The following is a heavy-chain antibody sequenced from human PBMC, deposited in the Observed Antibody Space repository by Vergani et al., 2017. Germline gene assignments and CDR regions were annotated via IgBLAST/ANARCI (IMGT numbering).Heavy chain of an antibody. V-gene: IGHV3-73*02. Sequence: EVQLVESGGGLVQPGGSLKLSCAASGFTFSGSAMHWVRQASGKGLEWVGRIRSKANSYATAYAASVKGRFTISRDDSKNTAYLQMNSLKTEDTAVYYCTSITMVRGPYYYYYGMDVWGQGTTVTVSS. CDR2: IRSKANSYAT. CDR1: GFTFSGSA. D-gene: IGHD3-10*01. J-gene: IGHJ6*02. CDR3: TSITMVRGPYYYYYGMDV.